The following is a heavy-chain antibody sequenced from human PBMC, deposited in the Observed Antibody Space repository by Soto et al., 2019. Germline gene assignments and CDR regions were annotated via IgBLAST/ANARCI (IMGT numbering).Heavy chain of an antibody. J-gene: IGHJ5*02. CDR3: AKDQGILFAPNWFDP. D-gene: IGHD2-15*01. CDR1: GFTFSSYG. Sequence: QVQLVESGGGVVQPGRSLRLSCAASGFTFSSYGMHWVRQAPGTGLEWVAVISYDGSNKYYADSVKGRFTISRDNSKNTLYLQRNSLRAEDTAVYYCAKDQGILFAPNWFDPWGQGTLVTVSS. V-gene: IGHV3-30*18. CDR2: ISYDGSNK.